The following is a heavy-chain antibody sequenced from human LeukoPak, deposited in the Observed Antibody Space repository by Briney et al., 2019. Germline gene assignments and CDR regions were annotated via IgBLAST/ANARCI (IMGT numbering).Heavy chain of an antibody. Sequence: SETLSLTCTVSGGSISSYYWSWIRQPPGKGLEWIGYIYYSGSTNYNPSLKSRVTISVDTSKNQFSLKLSSVTAADTAVYYCARGGGSGQKNLDYWGQGTLVTVSS. V-gene: IGHV4-59*01. CDR2: IYYSGST. D-gene: IGHD6-19*01. CDR1: GGSISSYY. J-gene: IGHJ4*02. CDR3: ARGGGSGQKNLDY.